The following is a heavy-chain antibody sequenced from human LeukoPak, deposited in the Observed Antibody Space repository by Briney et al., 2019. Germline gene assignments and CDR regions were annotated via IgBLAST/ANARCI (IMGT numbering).Heavy chain of an antibody. V-gene: IGHV1-58*01. D-gene: IGHD3-22*01. J-gene: IGHJ4*02. CDR1: GFTFTSSA. CDR3: AADPAYYYDSSGPDY. CDR2: IVVGSGNT. Sequence: GTSVKVSCKASGFTFTSSAVQWVRQARGQRLEWIGWIVVGSGNTNYAQKFQERVTITRDMSTSTAYTELSSLRSEDTAVYYCAADPAYYYDSSGPDYWGQGTLVTVSS.